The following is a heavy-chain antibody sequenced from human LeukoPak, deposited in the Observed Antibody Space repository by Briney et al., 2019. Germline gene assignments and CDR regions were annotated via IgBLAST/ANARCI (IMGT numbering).Heavy chain of an antibody. V-gene: IGHV3-30*03. D-gene: IGHD1-1*01. CDR2: ISNDGSRK. CDR1: GFTFSRHG. Sequence: EGSLRLSCAPSGFTFSRHGMHWVRRAPGKGLEWVAIISNDGSRKYYAHSVEGRFTISRDNSKNTLYLQMDSLRAEDTAVYYCARDRAWNYFDYWGQGTLVTVSS. J-gene: IGHJ4*02. CDR3: ARDRAWNYFDY.